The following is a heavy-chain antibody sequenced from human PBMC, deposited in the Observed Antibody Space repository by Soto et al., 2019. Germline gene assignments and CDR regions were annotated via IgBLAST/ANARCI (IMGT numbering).Heavy chain of an antibody. Sequence: PSETLSLTCAVYGGSFSGYYWSWIRQPPGKGLEWIGEINHSGSTNYNPSLKSRVTISVDTSKNQFSLKLSSVTAADTAVYYCARVRQIVGAESYFDYWGQGTLVTVSS. CDR1: GGSFSGYY. J-gene: IGHJ4*02. V-gene: IGHV4-34*01. CDR2: INHSGST. CDR3: ARVRQIVGAESYFDY. D-gene: IGHD1-26*01.